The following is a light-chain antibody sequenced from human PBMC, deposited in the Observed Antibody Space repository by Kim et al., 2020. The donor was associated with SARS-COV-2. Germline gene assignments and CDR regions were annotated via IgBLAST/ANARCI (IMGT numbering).Light chain of an antibody. Sequence: EIVLTQSPGTLSLSPGERATLSCRASQSVSSSYLAWYQQKPGQAPRLLIYGSSSRATGIPDRFSGSGSGTGFTLTISSLEPEDFAAYYFQQYDSSPPGTFGQGTKVEIK. J-gene: IGKJ1*01. CDR1: QSVSSSY. CDR2: GSS. CDR3: QQYDSSPPGT. V-gene: IGKV3-20*01.